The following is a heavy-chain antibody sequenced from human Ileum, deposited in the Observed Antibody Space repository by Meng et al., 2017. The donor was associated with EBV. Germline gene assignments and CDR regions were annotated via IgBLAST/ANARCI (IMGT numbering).Heavy chain of an antibody. CDR1: GGFLSGAY. J-gene: IGHJ4*02. V-gene: IGHV4-34*12. CDR2: IIHGGSP. CDR3: ARRPTGIDY. Sequence: QVQLQPGGEGLLKPSETLCLTCAVNGGFLSGAYWNWIRQPPGKGLEWIGEIIHGGSPSYNPSLKSRVTISIDTSKNQLSLMLSSVTAADTAVYYCARRPTGIDYWGQGTLVTVSS. D-gene: IGHD2-8*02.